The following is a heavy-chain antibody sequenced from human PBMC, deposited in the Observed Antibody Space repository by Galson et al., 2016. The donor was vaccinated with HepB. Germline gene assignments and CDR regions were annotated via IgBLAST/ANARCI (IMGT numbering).Heavy chain of an antibody. Sequence: LSLTCAVSGGSISSGGYSWNWIRQPPGKGLEWIGYINHSGTTSYNPSLKSRVSITVDRSNNQFSLKLSSVTAADTAVYYCARVQSTYGGSLRLLYYVDYWGQGALVTVSS. CDR1: GGSISSGGYS. V-gene: IGHV4-30-2*01. CDR2: INHSGTT. CDR3: ARVQSTYGGSLRLLYYVDY. D-gene: IGHD1-26*01. J-gene: IGHJ4*02.